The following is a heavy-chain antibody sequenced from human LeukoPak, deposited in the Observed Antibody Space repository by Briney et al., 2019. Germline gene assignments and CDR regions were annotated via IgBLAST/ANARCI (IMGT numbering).Heavy chain of an antibody. Sequence: SETRSLTCTVSGGSISSYYWSWIRQPPGKGLEWIGYIYYSGSTNYNPSLKSRVTISVDTSKNQFSLKLSSVTAADTAVYYCARDLGGYSYGFYYYGMDVWGQGTTVTVSS. CDR3: ARDLGGYSYGFYYYGMDV. D-gene: IGHD5-18*01. CDR2: IYYSGST. J-gene: IGHJ6*02. V-gene: IGHV4-59*01. CDR1: GGSISSYY.